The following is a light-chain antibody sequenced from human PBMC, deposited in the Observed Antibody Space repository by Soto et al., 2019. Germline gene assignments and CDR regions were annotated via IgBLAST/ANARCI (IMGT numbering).Light chain of an antibody. CDR3: SSFTTSTSYV. Sequence: QSVLTQPASVSGSPGQSITISCTGTSSDVGAYDYVSGYQQHPGEVPKLMIFDVSDRPSGVSNRFSGSKSGNTASLTISGLQAEDEADYYCSSFTTSTSYVFGTGTKLTVL. J-gene: IGLJ1*01. CDR2: DVS. V-gene: IGLV2-14*03. CDR1: SSDVGAYDY.